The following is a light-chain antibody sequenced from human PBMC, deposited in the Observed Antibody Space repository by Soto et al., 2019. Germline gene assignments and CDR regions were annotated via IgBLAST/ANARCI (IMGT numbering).Light chain of an antibody. V-gene: IGKV3-20*01. J-gene: IGKJ1*01. CDR2: DTS. CDR3: QHYDTSPMWI. CDR1: QSLSTSY. Sequence: EIVLTQSPGTLALSLGERATLSCRASQSLSTSYLAWYQQRPGQAPRLLIYDTSSRATGIPDRFSGDGSGTDFTLTISRLEPEDSAVYYCQHYDTSPMWIFGQGTKVEIK.